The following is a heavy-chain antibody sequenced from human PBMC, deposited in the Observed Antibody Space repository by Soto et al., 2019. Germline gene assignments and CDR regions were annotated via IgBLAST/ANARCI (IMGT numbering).Heavy chain of an antibody. V-gene: IGHV3-53*01. CDR2: IYSAGTL. CDR3: GSINYYGWGRDYKPDYYYCLDV. CDR1: GITVRNNY. D-gene: IGHD3-10*01. Sequence: PGVSLRLSCAASGITVRNNYISWVRQAPGKGLEWVSLIYSAGTLSYAESVKGRFTVSRDTSKNMVYIHMNSLRAEDTATSYCGSINYYGWGRDYKPDYYYCLDVWDQGTTVGVSS. J-gene: IGHJ6*02.